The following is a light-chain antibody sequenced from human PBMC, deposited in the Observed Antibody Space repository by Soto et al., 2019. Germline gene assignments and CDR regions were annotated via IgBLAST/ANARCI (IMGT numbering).Light chain of an antibody. V-gene: IGKV3-20*01. J-gene: IGKJ1*01. Sequence: VLTQSPGTLSLSPGESATLSCRGSQTVSSSFLAWYQQTTGQAPRLLIYAASSRATGIPDRFSGSGSGTDLILTISRLEPEDFAVYYCQKYGNSPQTCGQGTKVDIK. CDR1: QTVSSSF. CDR3: QKYGNSPQT. CDR2: AAS.